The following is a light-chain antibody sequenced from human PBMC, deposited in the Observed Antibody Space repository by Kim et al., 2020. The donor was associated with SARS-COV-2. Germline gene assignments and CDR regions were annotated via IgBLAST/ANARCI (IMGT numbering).Light chain of an antibody. CDR2: EDH. CDR1: SSSIASDF. Sequence: GQTVIISCTGSSSSIASDFLKWFQQRPGSSPTPVIYEDHKRPSGVPDRFSGSVDTSSTSASLIISGLGAEDEADYYCQSYDDNSWVFGGGTKLTVL. J-gene: IGLJ3*02. CDR3: QSYDDNSWV. V-gene: IGLV6-57*01.